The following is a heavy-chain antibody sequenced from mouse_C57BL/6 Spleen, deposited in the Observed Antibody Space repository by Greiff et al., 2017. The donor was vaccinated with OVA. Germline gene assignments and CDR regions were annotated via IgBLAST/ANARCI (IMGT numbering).Heavy chain of an antibody. CDR1: GFTFSDYG. CDR2: ISSGSSTI. J-gene: IGHJ1*03. D-gene: IGHD1-1*01. V-gene: IGHV5-17*01. Sequence: EVQLQESGGGLVKPGGSLKLSCAASGFTFSDYGMHWVRQAPEKGLEWVAYISSGSSTIYYADTVKGRFTISRDNAKNTLFLQMTSLRSEDTAMYYCARGSYYYGSSSWYFGVWGTGTTVTVSS. CDR3: ARGSYYYGSSSWYFGV.